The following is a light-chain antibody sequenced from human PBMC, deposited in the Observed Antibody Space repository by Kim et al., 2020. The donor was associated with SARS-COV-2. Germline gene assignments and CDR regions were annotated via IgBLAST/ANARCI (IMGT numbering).Light chain of an antibody. V-gene: IGKV3-15*01. Sequence: GSPGERAPLSCRASQSVSSNLAWYQQKPGQAPRLLIYGASTRATGIPARFSGSGSGTEFTLTISSLQSEDFAVYYCQQYNNWPPGTFGQGTKLEI. CDR2: GAS. J-gene: IGKJ2*02. CDR3: QQYNNWPPGT. CDR1: QSVSSN.